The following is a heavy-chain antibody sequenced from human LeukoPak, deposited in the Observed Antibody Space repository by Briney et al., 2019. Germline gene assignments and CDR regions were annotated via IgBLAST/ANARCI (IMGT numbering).Heavy chain of an antibody. J-gene: IGHJ2*01. Sequence: GSLRLSCAASGFTISSNYMSWVRQAPGKGLEWVSVIYSGGSTYYADSVKGRFTISRDNSKNTLYLQMNSLRAEDTAVYYCARTRSFRGAVAVSWYFDLWGRGTLVTVSS. CDR2: IYSGGST. V-gene: IGHV3-53*01. CDR1: GFTISSNY. CDR3: ARTRSFRGAVAVSWYFDL. D-gene: IGHD6-19*01.